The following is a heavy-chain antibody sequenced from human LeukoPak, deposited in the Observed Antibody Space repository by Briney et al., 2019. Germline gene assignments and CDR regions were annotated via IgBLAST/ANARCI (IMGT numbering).Heavy chain of an antibody. CDR1: GVTFSSYS. J-gene: IGHJ3*02. Sequence: PGGALRLSCAASGVTFSSYSMNWVPQAPGKGVEWGSSISSSSSDIYYADSVKGGFTISRDNAKNSLYLQMNSLRAEDTAVYYCARVGDSSGYYYDGSAFDIWGQGTMVTVSS. D-gene: IGHD3-22*01. CDR2: ISSSSSDI. V-gene: IGHV3-21*01. CDR3: ARVGDSSGYYYDGSAFDI.